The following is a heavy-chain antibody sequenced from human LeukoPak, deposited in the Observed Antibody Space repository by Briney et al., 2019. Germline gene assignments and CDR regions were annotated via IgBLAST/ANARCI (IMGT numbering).Heavy chain of an antibody. V-gene: IGHV4-59*01. CDR3: ARVESVGATLSRSYYYYYGMDV. Sequence: PSETLSLTCTVSGGSISSYYWSWIRQPPGKGLEWIGYIYYSGSTNYNPSLKSRVTISVDTSKNQFSLKLSSVTAADTAVYYCARVESVGATLSRSYYYYYGMDVWGQGTTVTVSS. D-gene: IGHD1-26*01. CDR1: GGSISSYY. CDR2: IYYSGST. J-gene: IGHJ6*02.